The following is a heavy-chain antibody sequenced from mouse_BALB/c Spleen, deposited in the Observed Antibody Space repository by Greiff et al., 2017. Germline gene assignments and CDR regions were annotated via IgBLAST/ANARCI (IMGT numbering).Heavy chain of an antibody. Sequence: VQLKQSGAELVRSGASVKLSCTASGFNIKDYYMHWVKQRPEQGLEWIGWIDPENGDTEYAPKFQGKATMTADTSSNTAYLQLSSLTSEDTAVYYCNALTGSWFAYWGQGTLVTVSA. CDR3: NALTGSWFAY. CDR1: GFNIKDYY. J-gene: IGHJ3*01. V-gene: IGHV14-4*02. CDR2: IDPENGDT. D-gene: IGHD4-1*01.